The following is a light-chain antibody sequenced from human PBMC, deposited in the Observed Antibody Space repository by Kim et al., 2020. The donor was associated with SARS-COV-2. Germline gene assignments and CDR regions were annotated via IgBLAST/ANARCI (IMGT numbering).Light chain of an antibody. CDR2: GAS. J-gene: IGKJ4*01. CDR3: QHYADWPLT. Sequence: VSLGERATLSCRASQSVDSKLAWYQQKPGQAPRLLIFGASARATGIPARFSGSGSGTEFTLTISSLQAEDFAVYYCQHYADWPLTFGGGTKVDIK. CDR1: QSVDSK. V-gene: IGKV3-15*01.